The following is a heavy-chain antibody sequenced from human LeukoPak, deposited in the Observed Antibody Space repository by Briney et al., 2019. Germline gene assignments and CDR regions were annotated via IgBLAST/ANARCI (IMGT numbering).Heavy chain of an antibody. Sequence: SETLSLTCTVSGGSISSYYWSWIRQPPGKGLEWIGYIYYSGSTNYNPSLKSRVTISVDTSKNQFSLKLSSVTAADTAVYYCARGEGDYGDYWYSDYWGQGTLVTVSS. CDR2: IYYSGST. J-gene: IGHJ4*02. V-gene: IGHV4-59*12. D-gene: IGHD4-17*01. CDR1: GGSISSYY. CDR3: ARGEGDYGDYWYSDY.